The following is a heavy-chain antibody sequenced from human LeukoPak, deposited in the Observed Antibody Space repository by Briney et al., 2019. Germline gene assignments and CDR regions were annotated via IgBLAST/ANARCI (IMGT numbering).Heavy chain of an antibody. V-gene: IGHV1-3*01. CDR1: GYTFTSYG. CDR2: INAGNGNT. J-gene: IGHJ4*02. CDR3: ARSPLYNWNDVHFDY. D-gene: IGHD1-1*01. Sequence: ASVKVSCKASGYTFTSYGISWVRQAPGQRLEWMGWINAGNGNTKYSQKFQGRVTITRDTSAGTAYMELSSLRSEDTAVYYCARSPLYNWNDVHFDYWGQGTLVTVSS.